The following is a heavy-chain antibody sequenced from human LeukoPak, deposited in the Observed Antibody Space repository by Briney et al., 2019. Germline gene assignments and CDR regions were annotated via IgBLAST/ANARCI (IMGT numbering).Heavy chain of an antibody. D-gene: IGHD3-10*01. CDR2: IYSGGST. V-gene: IGHV3-53*01. Sequence: PGGSLRLCCAASGFTVSSNYMSWVRQAPGKGLEWVSVIYSGGSTHYADSVKGRFTISRDNSKNTLYLQMNSLRAEDTAVYYCARVGVGDYFDFWGQGTLVTVSS. CDR1: GFTVSSNY. J-gene: IGHJ4*02. CDR3: ARVGVGDYFDF.